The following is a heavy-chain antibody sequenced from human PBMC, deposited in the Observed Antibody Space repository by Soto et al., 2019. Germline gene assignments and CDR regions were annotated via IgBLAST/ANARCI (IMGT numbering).Heavy chain of an antibody. V-gene: IGHV4-4*07. CDR3: ARAPYSSSSYYYYYGMDV. CDR2: IYTSGST. CDR1: GGSISSYY. Sequence: QVQLQESGPGLVKPSETLSLTCTVSGGSISSYYWSWIRQPAGKGLEWIGRIYTSGSTNYNPSLMSRVTMSVDTSKNQFSLKLSSVTAAATVVYYWARAPYSSSSYYYYYGMDVWGQGTTVTVSS. J-gene: IGHJ6*02. D-gene: IGHD6-6*01.